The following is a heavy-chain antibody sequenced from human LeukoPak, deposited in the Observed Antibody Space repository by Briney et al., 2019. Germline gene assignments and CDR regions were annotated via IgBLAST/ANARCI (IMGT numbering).Heavy chain of an antibody. J-gene: IGHJ5*02. Sequence: AGGSLRRSCAASRFTFSSYAMSWVRQAPGKGLEWVSAISGSGGSTYYADSVKGRFTISRDNSKNTLYLQMNSLRAEDTAVYYCAKSGTSWPWWFDPWGQGTLVTVSS. D-gene: IGHD2-2*01. CDR2: ISGSGGST. CDR1: RFTFSSYA. CDR3: AKSGTSWPWWFDP. V-gene: IGHV3-23*01.